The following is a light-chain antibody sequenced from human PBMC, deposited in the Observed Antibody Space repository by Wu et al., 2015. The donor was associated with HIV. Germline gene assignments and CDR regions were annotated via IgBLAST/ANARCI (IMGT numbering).Light chain of an antibody. CDR1: QSVSSN. CDR3: QQYDRSPPLYS. V-gene: IGKV3-20*01. Sequence: SCRASQSVSSNLAWYQQKPGQAPRVVIYGGSTRATGIPDRFSGSGSGTDFTLTISRLEPEDFAVYYCQQYDRSPPLYSFGQGTKLEIK. J-gene: IGKJ2*03. CDR2: GGS.